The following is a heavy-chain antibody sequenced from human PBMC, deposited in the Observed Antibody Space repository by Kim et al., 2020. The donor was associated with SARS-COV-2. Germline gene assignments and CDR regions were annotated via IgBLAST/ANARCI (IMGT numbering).Heavy chain of an antibody. J-gene: IGHJ6*02. CDR1: DGSISCMSSN. Sequence: SETLSLTCTFSDGSISCMSSNWIRKHHGLGCWLQRGPLATCLPNTPKKPSCTWSVTMSVDTTTNKFSLKLDSVTAADTAVYYCARLSFHSGSYLLYYNMDVWGQGTKVTVSS. V-gene: IGHV4-39*01. D-gene: IGHD1-26*01. CDR3: ARLSFHSGSYLLYYNMDV. CDR2: ATCLPNT.